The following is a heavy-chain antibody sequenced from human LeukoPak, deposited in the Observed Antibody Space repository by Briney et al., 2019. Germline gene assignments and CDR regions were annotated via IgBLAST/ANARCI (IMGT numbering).Heavy chain of an antibody. V-gene: IGHV1-18*01. CDR3: ARDYWYYYDSSGYFRRDKTGYFDY. CDR1: GYTFTSCG. Sequence: ASVKVSCKASGYTFTSCGISWVRQAPGQGLEWMGWISAYNGNTNYAQKLQGRVTMTTDTSTSTAYMELRSLRSDDTAVYYCARDYWYYYDSSGYFRRDKTGYFDYWGQGTLVTVSS. CDR2: ISAYNGNT. D-gene: IGHD3-22*01. J-gene: IGHJ4*02.